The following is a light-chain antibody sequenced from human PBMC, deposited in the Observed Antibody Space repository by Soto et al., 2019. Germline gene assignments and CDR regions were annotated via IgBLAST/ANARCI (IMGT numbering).Light chain of an antibody. CDR3: QHYNNWPPWT. CDR2: GAS. CDR1: QSVSSN. Sequence: EIVMTQSPVTLSVSPGERATLSCRASQSVSSNLAWYQQKPCQAPRLLIYGASTRATGIPARFSGSGSGTEFTLTISSLQSEDFAIYYCQHYNNWPPWTFDQGTKVEIK. J-gene: IGKJ1*01. V-gene: IGKV3-15*01.